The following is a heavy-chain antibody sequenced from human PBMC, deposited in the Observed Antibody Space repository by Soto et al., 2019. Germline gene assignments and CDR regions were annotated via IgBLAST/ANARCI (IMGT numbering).Heavy chain of an antibody. D-gene: IGHD6-13*01. CDR1: GYSFTGYW. Sequence: PGESLKISCKGSGYSFTGYWISRVRQMPGKGLEWMGRIDPSDSYTNYSPSFQGHVTISADKSISTAYLQWSSLKASDTAMYYCARRVIAAAVKSFDYWGQGTLVNVSS. CDR2: IDPSDSYT. CDR3: ARRVIAAAVKSFDY. V-gene: IGHV5-10-1*01. J-gene: IGHJ4*02.